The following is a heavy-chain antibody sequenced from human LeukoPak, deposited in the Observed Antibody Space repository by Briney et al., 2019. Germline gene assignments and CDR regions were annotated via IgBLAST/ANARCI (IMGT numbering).Heavy chain of an antibody. CDR3: ARELFEDIVVLAYCGGDCYSAFDY. CDR1: GGSISSYY. CDR2: IYTSGST. J-gene: IGHJ4*02. Sequence: KPSETLSLTCTVSGGSISSYYWSWIRQPAGKGLEWIGRIYTSGSTNYNPSLKSRVTMSVDTSKNQFSLKLSSVTAADTAVYYCARELFEDIVVLAYCGGDCYSAFDYWGQGTLVTVSS. D-gene: IGHD2-21*02. V-gene: IGHV4-4*07.